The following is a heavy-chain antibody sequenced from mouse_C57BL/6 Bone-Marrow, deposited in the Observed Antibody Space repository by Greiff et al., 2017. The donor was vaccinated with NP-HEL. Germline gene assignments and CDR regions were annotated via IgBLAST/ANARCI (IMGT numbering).Heavy chain of an antibody. CDR1: GYTFTSYG. Sequence: QVHVKQSGAELARPGASVKLSCKASGYTFTSYGISWVKQRTGQGLEWIGEIYPRSGNTYYNEKFKGKATLTADKSSSTAYMELRSLTSEDSAVYFCARVDYYAMDYWGQGTSVTVSS. CDR2: IYPRSGNT. V-gene: IGHV1-81*01. J-gene: IGHJ4*01. CDR3: ARVDYYAMDY. D-gene: IGHD1-1*01.